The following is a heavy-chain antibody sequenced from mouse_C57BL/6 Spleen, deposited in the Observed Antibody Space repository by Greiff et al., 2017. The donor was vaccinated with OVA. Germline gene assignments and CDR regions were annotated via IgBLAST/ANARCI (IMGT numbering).Heavy chain of an antibody. D-gene: IGHD2-4*01. J-gene: IGHJ2*01. CDR1: GYTFTSYW. CDR3: ARGGYDYDGYFDY. Sequence: VKLQESGTELVKPGASVKLSCKASGYTFTSYWMHWVKQRPGQGLEWIGNINPSNGGTNYNEKFKSKATLTVDKSSSTAYMQLSSLTSEDSAVYYCARGGYDYDGYFDYWGQGTTLTVSS. CDR2: INPSNGGT. V-gene: IGHV1-53*01.